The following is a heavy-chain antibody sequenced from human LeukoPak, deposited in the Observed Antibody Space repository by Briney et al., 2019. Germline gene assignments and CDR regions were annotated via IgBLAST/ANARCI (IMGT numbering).Heavy chain of an antibody. CDR2: ISVYNGST. D-gene: IGHD6-13*01. Sequence: ASVKVSCKASGYTFNSYGISWVRQAPGQGLEWLGWISVYNGSTNYAQKLQGRVTMTTDTSTSTAYMELRSLRSDDTAVYYCARASRYSSSWYGSNAFDIWGQGTMVTVSS. V-gene: IGHV1-18*01. CDR3: ARASRYSSSWYGSNAFDI. CDR1: GYTFNSYG. J-gene: IGHJ3*02.